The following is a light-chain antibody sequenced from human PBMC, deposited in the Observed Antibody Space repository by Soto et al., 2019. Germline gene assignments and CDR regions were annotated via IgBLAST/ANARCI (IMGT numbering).Light chain of an antibody. CDR2: EAT. Sequence: QSALTQPASVSGTPGQSITISCNGTTADVGSSKFVSWYQQQPGKAPKLLLYEATKRPAGVSNRFSGSKSGNTASLTISRLQAEDEADYYCSSYTSSSTLVFGTGTKVTVL. J-gene: IGLJ1*01. CDR3: SSYTSSSTLV. V-gene: IGLV2-14*02. CDR1: TADVGSSKF.